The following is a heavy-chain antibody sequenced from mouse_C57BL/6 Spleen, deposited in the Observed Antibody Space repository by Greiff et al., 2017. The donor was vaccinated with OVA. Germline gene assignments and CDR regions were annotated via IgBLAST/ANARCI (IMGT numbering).Heavy chain of an antibody. V-gene: IGHV1-20*01. CDR3: ARGGFITTVVGDLYYFDY. Sequence: EVQLQQSGPELVKPGDSVKISCKASGYSFTGYFMNWVMQSHGKSLEWIGRINPYNGDTFYNQKFKGKATLTVDKSSSTAHMELRSLTSEDSAVYYCARGGFITTVVGDLYYFDYWGQGTTLTVSS. CDR1: GYSFTGYF. J-gene: IGHJ2*01. CDR2: INPYNGDT. D-gene: IGHD1-1*01.